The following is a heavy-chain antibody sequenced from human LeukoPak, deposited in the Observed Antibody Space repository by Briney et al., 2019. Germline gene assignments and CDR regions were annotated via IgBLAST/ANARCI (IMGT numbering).Heavy chain of an antibody. D-gene: IGHD5-24*01. J-gene: IGHJ6*02. CDR1: GFSFSNYW. V-gene: IGHV3-7*01. CDR2: IKQDGSEK. CDR3: ARALGKLQPYYYYYGLDV. Sequence: GGSLRLSCAASGFSFSNYWMSWVRQAPGKGLEWVASIKQDGSEKYYVDSVKGRFTVSRDNGKNSLYLRMNYLRVEDTAVYYCARALGKLQPYYYYYGLDVWGQGTTVTVSS.